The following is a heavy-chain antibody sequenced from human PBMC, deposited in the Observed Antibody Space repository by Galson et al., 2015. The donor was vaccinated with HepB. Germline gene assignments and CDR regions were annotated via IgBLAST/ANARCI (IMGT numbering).Heavy chain of an antibody. D-gene: IGHD6-6*01. CDR1: GGTFSSYA. CDR2: IIPIFGTA. V-gene: IGHV1-69*13. J-gene: IGHJ6*03. CDR3: ASPYSSSPHYYYYYMDV. Sequence: SVKVSCKASGGTFSSYAISWVRQAPGQGLEWMGGIIPIFGTANYAQKFQGRVTITADESTSTAYMELSSLRSEDTAVYYCASPYSSSPHYYYYYMDVWGKGTTVTVSS.